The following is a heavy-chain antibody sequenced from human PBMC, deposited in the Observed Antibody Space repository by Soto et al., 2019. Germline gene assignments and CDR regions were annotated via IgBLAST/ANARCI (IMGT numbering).Heavy chain of an antibody. CDR2: IYSGGYT. J-gene: IGHJ4*02. CDR1: GFTVSNNY. V-gene: IGHV3-53*01. Sequence: EVQLVESGGGLIQPGGSLRLSCAVSGFTVSNNYMSWVRQAPGKGLEGVSVIYSGGYTAYGDSVKGRFTISRDNSKNKHYLQRKSLRAAHPAGFYWGAPPGGGGYWGQGTLVTVSS. CDR3: GAPPGGGGY. D-gene: IGHD3-10*01.